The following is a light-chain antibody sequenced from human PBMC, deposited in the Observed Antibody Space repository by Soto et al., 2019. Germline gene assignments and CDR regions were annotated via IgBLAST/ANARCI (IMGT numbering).Light chain of an antibody. CDR1: ESVTSSY. J-gene: IGKJ1*01. CDR3: QHYGSSPET. V-gene: IGKV3-20*01. Sequence: EIVLTQSPGTLSLYPGERATLSCRASESVTSSYIAWYQQKPGQAPRLLIYRASTRATGIPDRFSGSGSGTDFTLIISRLEPEDFAVYYCQHYGSSPETFGQGTKVDIK. CDR2: RAS.